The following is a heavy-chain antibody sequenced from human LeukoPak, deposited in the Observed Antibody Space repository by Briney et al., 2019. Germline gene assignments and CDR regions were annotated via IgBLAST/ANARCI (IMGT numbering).Heavy chain of an antibody. CDR2: ISSSGSTI. Sequence: GGSLRLYCAASGFTFSDYYMSWIRQAPGKGLEWVSYISSSGSTIYYADSVRGRFTISRDNAKNSLYLQMNSLRAEDTAVYYCARGDYCSSTSCDDDAFDIWGQGTMVTVSS. D-gene: IGHD2-2*01. CDR3: ARGDYCSSTSCDDDAFDI. V-gene: IGHV3-11*01. J-gene: IGHJ3*02. CDR1: GFTFSDYY.